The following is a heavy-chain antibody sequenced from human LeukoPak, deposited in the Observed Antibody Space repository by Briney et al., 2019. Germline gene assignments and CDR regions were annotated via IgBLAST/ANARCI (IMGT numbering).Heavy chain of an antibody. CDR3: AKFRLPGYSSSWYYFDY. V-gene: IGHV3-23*01. D-gene: IGHD6-13*01. CDR2: ISGSGGST. CDR1: GLTVSRNS. J-gene: IGHJ4*02. Sequence: AGGSLRLFCTVSGLTVSRNSMSWARQAPGKGLEWVSAISGSGGSTYYADSVKCRFTISRDNSKNTLYLQMNSLRAEDTAVYYCAKFRLPGYSSSWYYFDYWGQGTLVTVSS.